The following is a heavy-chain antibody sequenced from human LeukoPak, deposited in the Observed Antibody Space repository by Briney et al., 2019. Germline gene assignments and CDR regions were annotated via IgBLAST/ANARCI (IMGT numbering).Heavy chain of an antibody. V-gene: IGHV4-38-2*01. J-gene: IGHJ4*02. CDR2: IYHSRST. Sequence: SETLSLTCAVSGYSISSGYYRGWIQQPPGKVQEGIGSIYHSRSTYYNPSLKGRVTISVDTSKNQFSLKLSSVTAADTAVYYCARHDEPTVTTLDYWGQGTLVTVSS. CDR3: ARHDEPTVTTLDY. CDR1: GYSISSGYY. D-gene: IGHD4-11*01.